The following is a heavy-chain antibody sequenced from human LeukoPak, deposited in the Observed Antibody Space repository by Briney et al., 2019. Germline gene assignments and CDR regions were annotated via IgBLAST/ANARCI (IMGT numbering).Heavy chain of an antibody. J-gene: IGHJ4*02. CDR3: ARGNDYGGPHY. CDR2: IDRDGSRI. Sequence: GGSLRLSCAVSGFTFSSYWMHWVRQAPGKGLVWVSRIDRDGSRINYADSVKGRFTISRDNGKNTLFLQMNSLRAEDAAVYYCARGNDYGGPHYWGQGTLVTVSS. V-gene: IGHV3-74*01. CDR1: GFTFSSYW. D-gene: IGHD4-23*01.